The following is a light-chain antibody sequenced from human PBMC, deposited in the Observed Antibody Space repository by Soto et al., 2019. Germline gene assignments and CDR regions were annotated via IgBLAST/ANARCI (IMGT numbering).Light chain of an antibody. V-gene: IGKV3-11*01. CDR3: QQRNGWPLT. Sequence: EIVLTQSPATLSLSPWDRATLSCRASQSVNSFLTWYQQKPGQAPRLLIYDASTRATGIPARFSGSGSGTDFTLTISSLEPEDFAVYYCQQRNGWPLTFGGGTMVEMK. CDR1: QSVNSF. J-gene: IGKJ4*01. CDR2: DAS.